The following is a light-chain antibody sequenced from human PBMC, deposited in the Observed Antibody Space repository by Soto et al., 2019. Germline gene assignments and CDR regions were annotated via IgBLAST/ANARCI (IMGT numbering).Light chain of an antibody. V-gene: IGLV2-14*01. CDR3: CSYTTSTTLYV. J-gene: IGLJ1*01. Sequence: QSVLTQPASVSGSVCQSITISCTGTSSDVGGYNYVSWYQQHPGEAPKLLICEVSNRPSGVSNRCSGSKSGNTASLTISGLQAEDEADYYCCSYTTSTTLYVFGSGTKVTVL. CDR1: SSDVGGYNY. CDR2: EVS.